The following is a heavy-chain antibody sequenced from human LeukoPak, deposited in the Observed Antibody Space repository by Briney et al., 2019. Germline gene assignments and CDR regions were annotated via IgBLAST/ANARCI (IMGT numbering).Heavy chain of an antibody. CDR3: ARDGRGQWDTRIWYLGNWFDP. CDR2: IIPIFGTA. CDR1: GGTFSSYA. V-gene: IGHV1-69*13. J-gene: IGHJ5*02. Sequence: SVKVSCKASGGTFSSYAISWVRQAPGQGLEWMGGIIPIFGTANYAQKFQGRVTITADESTSTAYMELRSLRSDDTAVYYCARDGRGQWDTRIWYLGNWFDPWGQGTLVTVSS. D-gene: IGHD6-13*01.